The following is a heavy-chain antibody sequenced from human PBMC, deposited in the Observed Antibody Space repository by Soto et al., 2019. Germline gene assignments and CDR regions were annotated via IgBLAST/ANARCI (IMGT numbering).Heavy chain of an antibody. Sequence: SETLSLTCTVSGGSVTNYYWSWIRQPPGKGLEWIGYIYYSGNTNYNPSLKSRVTISVDTSKNQFSLKLTSVTAADTAVYYCARESGYSSGWYNYWGQGTLVTVSS. CDR2: IYYSGNT. V-gene: IGHV4-59*02. D-gene: IGHD6-13*01. CDR3: ARESGYSSGWYNY. CDR1: GGSVTNYY. J-gene: IGHJ4*02.